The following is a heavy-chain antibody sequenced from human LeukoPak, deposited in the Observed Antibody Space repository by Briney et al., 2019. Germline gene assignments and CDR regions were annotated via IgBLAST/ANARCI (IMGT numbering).Heavy chain of an antibody. CDR3: ARDLEWLLFDY. CDR1: GFTFSAYW. V-gene: IGHV3-74*01. Sequence: GGSLRLSCAAPGFTFSAYWMHWVRQAPGKGLVWVSRVKYDGSTTTYADSAEGRFTISRDNGKNILYLQMNSLRVADTAVYYCARDLEWLLFDYWGQGTLVTVSS. CDR2: VKYDGSTT. J-gene: IGHJ4*02. D-gene: IGHD3-3*01.